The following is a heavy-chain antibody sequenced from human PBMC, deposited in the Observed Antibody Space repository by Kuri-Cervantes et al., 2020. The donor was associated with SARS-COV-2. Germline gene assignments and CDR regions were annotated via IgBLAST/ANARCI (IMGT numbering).Heavy chain of an antibody. Sequence: SETLSLTCKVSGDSINSGSYCWGWIRQPPGKGLEWIGEINHSGSTNYNPSLKSRVTISVDTSKNQFSLKLSSVTAADTAVYYCARAGYSSSWNRGWFDPWGQGTLVTVSS. CDR2: INHSGST. V-gene: IGHV4-39*07. J-gene: IGHJ5*02. CDR3: ARAGYSSSWNRGWFDP. CDR1: GDSINSGSYC. D-gene: IGHD6-13*01.